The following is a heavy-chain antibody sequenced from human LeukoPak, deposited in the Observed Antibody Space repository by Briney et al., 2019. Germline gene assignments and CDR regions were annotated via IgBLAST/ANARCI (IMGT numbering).Heavy chain of an antibody. Sequence: GESLQISCKGSGYSFTSYWIGWVRQMPGKGLEWMGIIYPGDSDTRYSPSFQGQVTISADKSISTAYLQWSSLKASDTAMYYCARRNDYDSSGYYLNWFDPWGQGTLVTVSS. CDR1: GYSFTSYW. V-gene: IGHV5-51*01. CDR2: IYPGDSDT. D-gene: IGHD3-22*01. CDR3: ARRNDYDSSGYYLNWFDP. J-gene: IGHJ5*02.